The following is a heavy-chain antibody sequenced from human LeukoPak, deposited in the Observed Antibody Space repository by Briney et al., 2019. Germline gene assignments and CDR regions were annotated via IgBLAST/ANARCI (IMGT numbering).Heavy chain of an antibody. J-gene: IGHJ4*02. CDR3: ARGSWQLAEEVY. CDR2: INHRGST. Sequence: SETLSLTCAVYGGSFSGYYWSWIRQPPGKGLEWIGEINHRGSTNYNPSLKSRVTISVDTSKNQSSLNLSSVTAADTAVYYCARGSWQLAEEVYWGQGTLVTVSS. D-gene: IGHD6-6*01. CDR1: GGSFSGYY. V-gene: IGHV4-34*01.